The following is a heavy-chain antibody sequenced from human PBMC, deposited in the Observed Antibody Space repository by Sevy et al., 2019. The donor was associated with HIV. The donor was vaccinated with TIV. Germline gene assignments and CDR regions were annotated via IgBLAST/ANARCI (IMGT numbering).Heavy chain of an antibody. V-gene: IGHV3-33*01. Sequence: GGSLRLSCAASGFTFSTYGMHWVRQAPGKGLEWVAVMWFDGSNTYYADSVKGRFTISRDIAKNTLHLQMNSLRAEDTAVDYCARDLEFYDYGDYGPAFMPDYWGQGTLVTVSS. D-gene: IGHD4-17*01. CDR3: ARDLEFYDYGDYGPAFMPDY. CDR1: GFTFSTYG. CDR2: MWFDGSNT. J-gene: IGHJ4*02.